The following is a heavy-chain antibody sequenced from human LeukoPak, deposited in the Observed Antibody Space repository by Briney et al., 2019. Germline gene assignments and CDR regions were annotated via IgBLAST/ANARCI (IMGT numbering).Heavy chain of an antibody. CDR1: GGSIISSDYH. Sequence: SETLSLTCTVSGGSIISSDYHWGGVRQPPGKVLEWIGTISYSGNTDYNPSLRSRVTISVDTSTNQFSLRLGSVTAADTAVYHCARHCCSGPAKRVFDIWGQGTMVTVSS. V-gene: IGHV4-39*01. J-gene: IGHJ3*02. D-gene: IGHD2-15*01. CDR3: ARHCCSGPAKRVFDI. CDR2: ISYSGNT.